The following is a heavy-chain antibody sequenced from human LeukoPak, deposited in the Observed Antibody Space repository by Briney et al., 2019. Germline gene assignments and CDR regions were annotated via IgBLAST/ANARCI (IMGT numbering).Heavy chain of an antibody. J-gene: IGHJ4*02. CDR2: IIPILGIA. Sequence: SVKVSCKASGGTFSSYAISWVRQAPGQGLEWMGRIIPILGIANYAQNFQGRVTITADKSTSTAYMELSSLRSEDTAVYYCARGRPSITMMGFDYWGQGTLVTVSS. D-gene: IGHD3-22*01. V-gene: IGHV1-69*04. CDR1: GGTFSSYA. CDR3: ARGRPSITMMGFDY.